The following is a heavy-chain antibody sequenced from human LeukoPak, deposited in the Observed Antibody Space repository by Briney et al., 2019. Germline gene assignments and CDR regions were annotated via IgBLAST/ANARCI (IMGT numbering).Heavy chain of an antibody. CDR2: ISTSGSYI. V-gene: IGHV3-21*01. J-gene: IGHJ4*02. D-gene: IGHD6-19*01. Sequence: GGSLRLSCAVSGFTFGSYSMNWVRQAPGKGLEWVSFISTSGSYIYYADSVKGRFTISIDNAKNSLYLQMNSLRAEDTAVYYCASQTPRRLPIAVADYFDYWGQGTLVTVSS. CDR1: GFTFGSYS. CDR3: ASQTPRRLPIAVADYFDY.